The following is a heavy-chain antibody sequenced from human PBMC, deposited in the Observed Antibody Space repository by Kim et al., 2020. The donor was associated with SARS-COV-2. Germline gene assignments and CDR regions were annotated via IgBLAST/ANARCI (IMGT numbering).Heavy chain of an antibody. V-gene: IGHV4-59*01. J-gene: IGHJ5*02. CDR3: ARSYCSAGSCYHP. Sequence: YNPSLKSRVTISVDTSKNQFSLKLSSVTAADTAVYYCARSYCSAGSCYHPWGQGTLVTVSS. D-gene: IGHD2-15*01.